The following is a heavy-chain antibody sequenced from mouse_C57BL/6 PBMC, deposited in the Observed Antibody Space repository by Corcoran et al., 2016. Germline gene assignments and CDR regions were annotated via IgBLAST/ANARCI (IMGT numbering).Heavy chain of an antibody. D-gene: IGHD1-1*01. J-gene: IGHJ4*01. CDR2: INPNNGGT. Sequence: EVQLQQSRPELVRPGPAVKISCKACGYTFTDYYMNWVKQSHGKSLEWMGDINPNNGGTSYNQKFKGKATLTVDKSSSTAYMELRSLTSEDSAVYYGARGGYYGSSPYYAMDCCGHGPSVTVSS. V-gene: IGHV1-26*01. CDR1: GYTFTDYY. CDR3: ARGGYYGSSPYYAMDC.